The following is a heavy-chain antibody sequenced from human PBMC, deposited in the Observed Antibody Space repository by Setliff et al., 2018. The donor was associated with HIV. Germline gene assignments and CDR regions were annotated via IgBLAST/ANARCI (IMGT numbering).Heavy chain of an antibody. CDR3: ARDKGYYYMDV. CDR1: GGSINSGDYF. CDR2: TYSRGTS. Sequence: PSETLSLTCTVSGGSINSGDYFWSWIRQHPGKGLEWIGYTYSRGTSYYHPSLNNRVTMSLDTSKDHFSLRLSSVTAADTAVYYCARDKGYYYMDVWGKGITVTVSS. V-gene: IGHV4-31*03. J-gene: IGHJ6*03.